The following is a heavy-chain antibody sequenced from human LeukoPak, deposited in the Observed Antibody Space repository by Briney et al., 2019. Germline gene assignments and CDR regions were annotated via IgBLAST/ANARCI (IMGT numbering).Heavy chain of an antibody. Sequence: GGSLRLSCAASGFSFSSYWMSWVRQAPGKGLEWVANIKQDGSEKYYVDSVKGRFTISRDNPKNTLYLQMNSLRAEDTAVYYCAKDGVRQLVWSSSYYFDYWGQGTLVTVSS. V-gene: IGHV3-7*01. J-gene: IGHJ4*02. CDR3: AKDGVRQLVWSSSYYFDY. D-gene: IGHD6-6*01. CDR2: IKQDGSEK. CDR1: GFSFSSYW.